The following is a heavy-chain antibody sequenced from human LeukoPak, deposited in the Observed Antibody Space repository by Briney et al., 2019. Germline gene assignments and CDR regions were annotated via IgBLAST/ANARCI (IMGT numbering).Heavy chain of an antibody. J-gene: IGHJ6*02. CDR3: AKDFHYYDSSGYYYGMDV. CDR2: ISGSGGST. D-gene: IGHD3-22*01. V-gene: IGHV3-23*01. Sequence: GGSLRLSCAASGFTFSSYAMSWVRQAPGKGLEWVSAISGSGGSTYYADSVKGRFTISRDNSKNTLYLQMNSLRAEDTAVYYCAKDFHYYDSSGYYYGMDVWGQGTTVTASS. CDR1: GFTFSSYA.